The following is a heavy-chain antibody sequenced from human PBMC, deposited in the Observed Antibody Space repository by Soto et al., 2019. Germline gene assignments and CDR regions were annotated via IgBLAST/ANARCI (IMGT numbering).Heavy chain of an antibody. CDR2: ISGSGGST. Sequence: GGSLRLSCAASGFTFSSYAMSWVRQAPGKGLEWVSAISGSGGSTYYADSVKGRFTISRDNSKNTLYLQMNSLRVEDTAVYYCAIVPSDGMDVWGQGTTVTVSS. V-gene: IGHV3-23*01. D-gene: IGHD6-19*01. J-gene: IGHJ6*02. CDR1: GFTFSSYA. CDR3: AIVPSDGMDV.